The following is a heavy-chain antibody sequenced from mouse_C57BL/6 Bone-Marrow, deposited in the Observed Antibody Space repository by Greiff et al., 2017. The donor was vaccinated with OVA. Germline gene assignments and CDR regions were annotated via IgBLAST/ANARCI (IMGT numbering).Heavy chain of an antibody. CDR3: GRHDGFMDY. Sequence: EVQLVESGGDLVKPGGSLKLSCEASGFTFSSYGMSWVRQTPDKRLEWVATISSGGGCTYYPDSVKGRFTISRDNAKNTLYLQLSSLTSEATAMFYCGRHDGFMDYWGQGTAVTVSA. V-gene: IGHV5-6*01. CDR2: ISSGGGCT. CDR1: GFTFSSYG. D-gene: IGHD2-3*01. J-gene: IGHJ4*01.